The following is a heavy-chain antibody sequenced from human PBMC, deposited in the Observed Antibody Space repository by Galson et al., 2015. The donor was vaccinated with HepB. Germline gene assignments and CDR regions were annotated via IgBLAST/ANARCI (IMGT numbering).Heavy chain of an antibody. Sequence: SLRLSCAASGFTFSSYSMSWVRQAPGKGLEWVSSISSSSSYIYYADSVKGRFTISRDNAKNSLYLQMNSLRAEDTAVYYCASPYSSSYYYGMDVWGQGTTVTVSS. V-gene: IGHV3-21*01. J-gene: IGHJ6*02. CDR1: GFTFSSYS. D-gene: IGHD6-6*01. CDR3: ASPYSSSYYYGMDV. CDR2: ISSSSSYI.